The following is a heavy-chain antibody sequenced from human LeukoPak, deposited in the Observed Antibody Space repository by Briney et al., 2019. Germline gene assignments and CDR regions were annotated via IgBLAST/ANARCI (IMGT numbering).Heavy chain of an antibody. CDR3: ASLARRVYVEYYFDY. D-gene: IGHD2-8*01. CDR2: IDAGDSDT. Sequence: GESLKISCKGSGYSFTSYWIGWVRQMPGKGLEWMGIIDAGDSDTRYSPSFQGQVTISVDKSITTAYLQWSSLKASDTAMYYCASLARRVYVEYYFDYWGQGTLVTVSS. CDR1: GYSFTSYW. V-gene: IGHV5-51*01. J-gene: IGHJ4*02.